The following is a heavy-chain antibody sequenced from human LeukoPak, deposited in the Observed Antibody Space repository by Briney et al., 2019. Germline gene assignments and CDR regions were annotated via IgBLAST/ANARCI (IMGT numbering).Heavy chain of an antibody. CDR2: VSGSGGST. CDR3: AKNGWAYCGGERYRDV. D-gene: IGHD2-21*01. Sequence: GGSLRLSCAASGFTFSSYALRWVRQAPGKGLEWVSCVSGSGGSTYYADSVKGRFTLSRDNSNDTLHRQMHSLRAEDTAVYYCAKNGWAYCGGERYRDVWRQGTTVSVSS. J-gene: IGHJ6*02. V-gene: IGHV3-23*01. CDR1: GFTFSSYA.